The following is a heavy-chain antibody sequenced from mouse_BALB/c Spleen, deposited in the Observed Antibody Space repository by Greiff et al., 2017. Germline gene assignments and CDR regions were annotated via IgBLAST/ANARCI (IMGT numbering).Heavy chain of an antibody. CDR2: ISSGSSTI. J-gene: IGHJ1*01. V-gene: IGHV5-17*02. CDR1: GFTFSSFG. Sequence: EVMLVESGGGLVQPGGSRKLSCAASGFTFSSFGMHWVRQAPEKGLEWVAYISSGSSTIYYADTVKGRFTISRDNPKNTLFLQMTSLRSEDTAMYYCAREDYGYFDVWGAGTTVTVSS. CDR3: AREDYGYFDV.